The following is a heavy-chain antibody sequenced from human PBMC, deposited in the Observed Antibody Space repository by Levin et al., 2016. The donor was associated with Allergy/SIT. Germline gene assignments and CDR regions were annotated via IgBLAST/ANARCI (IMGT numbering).Heavy chain of an antibody. CDR3: ARGFISAAGTWGADY. CDR2: INSDGSTT. V-gene: IGHV3-74*01. D-gene: IGHD6-13*01. J-gene: IGHJ4*02. CDR1: EFTFSSYW. Sequence: GGSLRLSCAASEFTFSSYWMHWVRQAPGKGLVWVSSINSDGSTTTYADSVKGRFTISRDNAKNTLYVQMNSLRAEDTAVYYCARGFISAAGTWGADYWGQGTLVTVSS.